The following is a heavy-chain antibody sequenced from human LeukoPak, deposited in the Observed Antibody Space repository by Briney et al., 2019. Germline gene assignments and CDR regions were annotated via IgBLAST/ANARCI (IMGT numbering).Heavy chain of an antibody. CDR2: INHSGST. D-gene: IGHD6-6*01. CDR3: ARRHVEYSSSSDPYYFDY. J-gene: IGHJ4*02. Sequence: QSSETLSLTCAVYGGSFSGYYWSWIRQPPGKGLEWIGEINHSGSTNYNPSLKSRVTISVDTSQNQFSLKLSSVTAADTAVYYCARRHVEYSSSSDPYYFDYWGQGTLVTVSS. CDR1: GGSFSGYY. V-gene: IGHV4-34*01.